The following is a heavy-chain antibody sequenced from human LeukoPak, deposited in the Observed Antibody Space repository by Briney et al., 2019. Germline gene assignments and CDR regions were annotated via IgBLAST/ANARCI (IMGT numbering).Heavy chain of an antibody. CDR3: ARLPPSSSWTTGWFDP. CDR2: IYPGDSDT. V-gene: IGHV5-51*01. CDR1: GYSFTSYW. D-gene: IGHD6-13*01. Sequence: GESLKISCKGSGYSFTSYWIGWVRQMPGKGLEWMGIIYPGDSDTRYSPSFQGQVTISADKSISTAYLQWSSLKASDTAMYYCARLPPSSSWTTGWFDPRGQGTLVTVSS. J-gene: IGHJ5*02.